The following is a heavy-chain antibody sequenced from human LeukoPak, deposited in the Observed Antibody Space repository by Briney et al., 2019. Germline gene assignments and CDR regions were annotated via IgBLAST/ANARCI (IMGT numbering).Heavy chain of an antibody. J-gene: IGHJ3*02. D-gene: IGHD3-16*02. CDR1: GGTFSSYV. CDR2: IIPTLNIV. Sequence: SVKVSCKASGGTFSSYVISWVRQAPGQGLEWMGRIIPTLNIVNYAQKFQGRVTITADKSTSTAYMELSSLRSEDTAVYYCARVEDYDYVWGSYRYPSDAFDIWGQGTMVTVSS. CDR3: ARVEDYDYVWGSYRYPSDAFDI. V-gene: IGHV1-69*04.